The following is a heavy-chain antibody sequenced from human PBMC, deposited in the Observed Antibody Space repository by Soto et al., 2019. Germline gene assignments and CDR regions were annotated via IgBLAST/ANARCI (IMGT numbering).Heavy chain of an antibody. V-gene: IGHV3-11*01. CDR1: GFPFGDYY. J-gene: IGHJ5*02. CDR3: ARYLQQAATHTNWFEP. CDR2: ISFTGSIT. D-gene: IGHD2-15*01. Sequence: QVQLVESGGALVKPGGSLRLSCAASGFPFGDYYMSWIRQAPGKGLEWVSYISFTGSITYYADSVRGRFTISRDNARSSLYLQMNSLRGEDTAVYYCARYLQQAATHTNWFEPWGQGALVTVSS.